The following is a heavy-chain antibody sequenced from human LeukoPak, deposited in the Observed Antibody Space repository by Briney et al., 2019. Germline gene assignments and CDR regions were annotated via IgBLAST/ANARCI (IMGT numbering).Heavy chain of an antibody. D-gene: IGHD5-24*01. CDR2: ISSSSSYI. J-gene: IGHJ4*02. CDR3: ARVKMATIGRKGYFDY. Sequence: GGSLRLSCAASGFTFSSYSMNWVRQAPGKGLEWVSSISSSSSYIYYADSVKGRFTISRDNAKNSLYLQMNSLRAEDTAVYYCARVKMATIGRKGYFDYWGQGNLVNVS. CDR1: GFTFSSYS. V-gene: IGHV3-21*01.